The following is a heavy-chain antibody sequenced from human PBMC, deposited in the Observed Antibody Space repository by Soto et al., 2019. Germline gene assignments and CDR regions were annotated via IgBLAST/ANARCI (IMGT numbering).Heavy chain of an antibody. J-gene: IGHJ4*02. CDR1: GASISGVSYH. V-gene: IGHV4-30-4*01. CDR3: VRDKYSGYDLAL. CDR2: IPSRGRP. Sequence: PSGTLSLPWSVSGASISGVSYHCIWFRQPPGKGLEWIGYIPSRGRPFYNPSLTSRGTISADSSKNQLSLQLTSVTAADTAVYYCVRDKYSGYDLALWGQGYLVTV. D-gene: IGHD5-12*01.